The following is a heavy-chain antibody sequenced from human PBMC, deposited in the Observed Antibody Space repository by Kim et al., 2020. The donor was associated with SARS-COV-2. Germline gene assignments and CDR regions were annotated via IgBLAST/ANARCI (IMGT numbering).Heavy chain of an antibody. Sequence: SVKVSCKASGGTFSSYAISWVRQAPGQGLEWMGGIIPIFGTANYAQKFQGRVTITADESTSTAYMELSSLRSEDTAVYYCARDGSLGVRGVMVWFDPWGQGTLVTVSS. V-gene: IGHV1-69*13. D-gene: IGHD3-10*01. J-gene: IGHJ5*02. CDR2: IIPIFGTA. CDR1: GGTFSSYA. CDR3: ARDGSLGVRGVMVWFDP.